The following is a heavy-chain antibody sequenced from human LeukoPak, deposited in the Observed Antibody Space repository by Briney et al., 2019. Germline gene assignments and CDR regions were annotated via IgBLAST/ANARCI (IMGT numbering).Heavy chain of an antibody. CDR1: GYTFTSYT. D-gene: IGHD1-1*01. Sequence: GASVKVSCKASGYTFTSYTMNWVRQAPGQGLEWVGWINTNTGKSTYAQGFTGRFVFSLDTSVSTTYLQINSLKAEDTAVYYCARGGSEYAFRSVQRSNWFDPWGQGTLITVSS. CDR3: ARGGSEYAFRSVQRSNWFDP. J-gene: IGHJ5*02. V-gene: IGHV7-4-1*02. CDR2: INTNTGKS.